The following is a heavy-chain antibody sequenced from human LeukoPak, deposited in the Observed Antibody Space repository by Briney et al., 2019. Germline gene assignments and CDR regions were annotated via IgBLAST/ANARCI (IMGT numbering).Heavy chain of an antibody. CDR2: IRQGGSER. CDR3: ARSLWPEDY. J-gene: IGHJ4*02. CDR1: GFTFGDYA. D-gene: IGHD2-21*01. Sequence: GGSLRLSCTASGFTFGDYAVSWVRQAPGKGLEWVANIRQGGSERNYVDSVKGRFTISRDDAKASVYLQMNSLRVEDTAVYYCARSLWPEDYWGQGTLVTVSS. V-gene: IGHV3-7*01.